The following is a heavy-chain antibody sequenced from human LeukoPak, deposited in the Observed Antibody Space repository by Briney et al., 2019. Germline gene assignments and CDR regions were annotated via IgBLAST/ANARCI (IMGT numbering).Heavy chain of an antibody. V-gene: IGHV4-34*01. CDR1: GGSFSGYY. D-gene: IGHD1-1*01. CDR2: INHSGST. J-gene: IGHJ4*02. CDR3: ARGKNWNHFDY. Sequence: PSETLSLTCAVYGGSFSGYYWSWIRQPPGKGLEWIGEINHSGSTNYNLSLKSRVTISVDTSKNQFSLKLSSVTAADTAVYYCARGKNWNHFDYWGQGTLVTVSS.